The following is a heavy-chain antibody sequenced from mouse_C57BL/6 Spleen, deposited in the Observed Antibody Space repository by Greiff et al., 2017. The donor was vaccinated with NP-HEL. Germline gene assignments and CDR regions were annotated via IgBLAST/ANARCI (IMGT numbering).Heavy chain of an antibody. Sequence: EVQLQQSGPELVKPGASVKISCKASGYTFTDYYMNWVKQSHGKSLEWIGDINPNNGGTSYNQKFKGKATLTVDKSSNTAYRELRSLTSEDSAVYYCARKDGAWFAYWGQGTLVTVSA. V-gene: IGHV1-26*01. CDR2: INPNNGGT. CDR1: GYTFTDYY. CDR3: ARKDGAWFAY. J-gene: IGHJ3*01.